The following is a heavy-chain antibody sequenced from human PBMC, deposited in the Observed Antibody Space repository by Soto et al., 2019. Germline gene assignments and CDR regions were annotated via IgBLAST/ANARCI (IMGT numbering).Heavy chain of an antibody. V-gene: IGHV4-30-4*01. CDR2: IYYSGST. J-gene: IGHJ4*02. CDR1: GGSISSDDYY. D-gene: IGHD3-10*01. Sequence: QVQLQEWGPGLVKPSQTLSLTCTVSGGSISSDDYYWSWIRQPPGKGLEWIGYIYYSGSTYYNPSLKSRVTISVDTSKNQFSLKLSSVTAADTAVYYCARVGGFGATTIDYWGQGTLVTVSS. CDR3: ARVGGFGATTIDY.